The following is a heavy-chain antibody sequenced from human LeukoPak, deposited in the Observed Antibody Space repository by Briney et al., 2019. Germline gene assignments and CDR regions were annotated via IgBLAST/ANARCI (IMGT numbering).Heavy chain of an antibody. CDR1: GGSISSYY. Sequence: SETLSLTCTVSGGSISSYYWGWIRQPPGKGLEWIGSIHHSGSTYYNPSLKSRVTISVDTSKNQFSLKLSSVTAADTAVYYCARSEKIYGDYGYWGQGTLVTVSS. J-gene: IGHJ4*02. V-gene: IGHV4-39*01. CDR2: IHHSGST. CDR3: ARSEKIYGDYGY. D-gene: IGHD4-17*01.